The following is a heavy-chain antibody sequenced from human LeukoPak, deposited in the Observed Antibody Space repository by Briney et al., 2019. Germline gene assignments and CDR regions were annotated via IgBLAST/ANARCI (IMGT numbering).Heavy chain of an antibody. CDR1: GGSISSYY. Sequence: SQTLSLTCTVSGGSISSYYWSWIRQPPGKGLEWIGYIYDSGSTNYNPSLKSRVTISVDTSKNQFSLKLSSVTAADTAVYYCARGGSGYDSFYYYGMDVWGQGTTVTVSS. V-gene: IGHV4-59*01. J-gene: IGHJ6*02. CDR3: ARGGSGYDSFYYYGMDV. D-gene: IGHD5-12*01. CDR2: IYDSGST.